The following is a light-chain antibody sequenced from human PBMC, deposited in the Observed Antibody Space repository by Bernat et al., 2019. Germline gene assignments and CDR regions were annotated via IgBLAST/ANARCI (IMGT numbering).Light chain of an antibody. Sequence: DIQMTQSPSTLSASVGDRVTITCRASQSISSWLAWYQQKPGKAPKLLIYEASSLKSGVPSRFSGSGSGTEFTLTISSLQPDDCATYNCQQYKSYPWTFGQGTKVEIK. V-gene: IGKV1-5*03. CDR3: QQYKSYPWT. CDR2: EAS. J-gene: IGKJ1*01. CDR1: QSISSW.